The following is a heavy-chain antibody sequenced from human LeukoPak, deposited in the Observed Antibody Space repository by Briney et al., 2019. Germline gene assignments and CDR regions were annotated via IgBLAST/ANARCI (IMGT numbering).Heavy chain of an antibody. CDR3: ARVYYGAFFDK. CDR1: GFTFSDYY. D-gene: IGHD4/OR15-4a*01. CDR2: ISGSGDST. Sequence: GGSLRLSCAASGFTFSDYYMSWIRQAPGKGLEWVSAISGSGDSTYFGDSVKGRFTISRDNSQNTLYLQMNSPRAEDTAVYFCARVYYGAFFDKWGQGTLVTVSS. J-gene: IGHJ4*02. V-gene: IGHV3-23*01.